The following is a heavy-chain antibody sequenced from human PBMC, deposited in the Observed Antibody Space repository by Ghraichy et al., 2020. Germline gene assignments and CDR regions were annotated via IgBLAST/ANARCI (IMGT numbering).Heavy chain of an antibody. V-gene: IGHV4-39*01. CDR3: ARHGIEMATIIGYYYYGMDV. Sequence: SETLSLTCTVSGGSISSSSYYWGWIRQPPGKGLEWIGSIYYSGSTYYNPFLKSRVTISVDTSKNQFSLKLSSVTAADTAVYYCARHGIEMATIIGYYYYGMDVWGQGTTVTVSS. J-gene: IGHJ6*02. D-gene: IGHD5-24*01. CDR2: IYYSGST. CDR1: GGSISSSSYY.